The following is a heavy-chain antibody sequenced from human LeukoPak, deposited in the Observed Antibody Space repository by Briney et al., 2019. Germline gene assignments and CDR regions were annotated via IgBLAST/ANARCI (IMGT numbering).Heavy chain of an antibody. CDR2: IFTAGTT. CDR1: GFNVSSNY. J-gene: IGHJ4*02. Sequence: PGGSLRLSCAASGFNVSSNYMSWVRQRPGKRLEWVSVIFTAGTTYYADSVKGRFTISRDKSKNTQYLQMNSLSAEDTAVYYCARSPASLAPTYFDYWGQGTLVTVSS. CDR3: ARSPASLAPTYFDY. V-gene: IGHV3-66*01.